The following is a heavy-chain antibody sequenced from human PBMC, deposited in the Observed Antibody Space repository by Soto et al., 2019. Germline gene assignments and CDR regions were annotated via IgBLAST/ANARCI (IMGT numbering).Heavy chain of an antibody. CDR3: ARHSGWYHAFAI. CDR2: IYYSGST. V-gene: IGHV4-39*01. J-gene: IGHJ3*02. Sequence: PSETLSLTCTVSGGSISSSSYYWGWIRQPPGKGLEWIGRIYYSGSTYYNPSLKSRVTISVDTCKNQFSLKLSSVTAADTAVYSCARHSGWYHAFAIWAQGTMVTVSS. D-gene: IGHD6-19*01. CDR1: GGSISSSSYY.